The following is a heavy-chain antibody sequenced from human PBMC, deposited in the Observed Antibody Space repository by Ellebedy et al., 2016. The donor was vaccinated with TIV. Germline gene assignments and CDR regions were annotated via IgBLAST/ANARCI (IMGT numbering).Heavy chain of an antibody. V-gene: IGHV5-10-1*01. J-gene: IGHJ4*02. CDR3: ASYSRIAVAENLDY. CDR2: IDPSDSYT. Sequence: GESLKISXKGSGYSFTSYWISWVRQMPGKGLEWMGRIDPSDSYTNYSPSFQGHVTISADKSISTAYLQWSSLKASDTAMYYCASYSRIAVAENLDYWGQGTLVTVSS. D-gene: IGHD6-19*01. CDR1: GYSFTSYW.